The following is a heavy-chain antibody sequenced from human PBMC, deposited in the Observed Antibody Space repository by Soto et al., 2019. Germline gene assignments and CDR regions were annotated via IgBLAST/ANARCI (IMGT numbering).Heavy chain of an antibody. CDR3: AKDLAVINVFDY. CDR1: GFTFSSYG. D-gene: IGHD3-10*01. V-gene: IGHV3-30*18. Sequence: SGGSLRLSCAASGFTFSSYGMHWVRQAPGKGLEWVAVISYDGSNKYYADSVKGRFTISRDNSRNTLYLQMNSLRAEDTAVYYCAKDLAVINVFDYWGQGALVTVSS. CDR2: ISYDGSNK. J-gene: IGHJ4*02.